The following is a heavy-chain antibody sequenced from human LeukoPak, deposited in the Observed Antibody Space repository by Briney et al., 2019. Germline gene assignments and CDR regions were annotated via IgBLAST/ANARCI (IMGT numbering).Heavy chain of an antibody. CDR1: GLTVSSSY. V-gene: IGHV3-53*04. CDR2: IYIGDNP. CDR3: ARVRPWVFDY. J-gene: IGHJ4*02. Sequence: GGSLRLSCAASGLTVSSSYMSWVRQAPGKGLEWVPIIYIGDNPHYADSVKGRFTISRHNSKNTLYLQMNSLRAEDTAVYYCARVRPWVFDYWGQGTLVTVSS.